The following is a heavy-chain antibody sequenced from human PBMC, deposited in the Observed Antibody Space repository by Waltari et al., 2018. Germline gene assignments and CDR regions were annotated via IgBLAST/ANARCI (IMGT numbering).Heavy chain of an antibody. CDR3: AGHEGSWQGDWFDP. J-gene: IGHJ5*02. D-gene: IGHD6-13*01. Sequence: QVQLQESGPGLVIPSETLSLTCTVSGGSISSHYWSWIRQPPGKGLEWIGYIYYSGSTKYNPSLKSRVTISVDTSKNQFSLKLSSVTAADTAVYYCAGHEGSWQGDWFDPWGQGTLVTVSS. V-gene: IGHV4-59*08. CDR1: GGSISSHY. CDR2: IYYSGST.